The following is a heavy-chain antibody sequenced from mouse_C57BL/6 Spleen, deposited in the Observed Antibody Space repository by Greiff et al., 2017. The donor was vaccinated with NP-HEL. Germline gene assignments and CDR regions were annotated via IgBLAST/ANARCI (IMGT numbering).Heavy chain of an antibody. V-gene: IGHV1-74*01. CDR2: IHPSDSDT. CDR3: AYDYDRYYAMDY. CDR1: GYTFTSYW. J-gene: IGHJ4*01. Sequence: QVQLKQPGAELVKPGASVKVSCKASGYTFTSYWMHWVKQRPGQGLEWIGRIHPSDSDTNYNQKFKGKATLTVDKSSSTAYMQLSSLTSEDSAVYYCAYDYDRYYAMDYWGQGTSVTVSS. D-gene: IGHD2-4*01.